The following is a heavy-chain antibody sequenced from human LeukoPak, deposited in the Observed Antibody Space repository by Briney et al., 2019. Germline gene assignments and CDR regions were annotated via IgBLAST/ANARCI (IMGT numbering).Heavy chain of an antibody. CDR1: GLTVSNNY. CDR2: IYTDGGT. CDR3: ARDSNGPAL. Sequence: GGSLRLSCAASGLTVSNNYMSWVRQAPGKGLEWVSVIYTDGGTFYTDSVKGRFTISRDSSKNTLYLQMNSPRADDTAVYYCARDSNGPALWGQGTLVTVSS. J-gene: IGHJ4*02. V-gene: IGHV3-53*01. D-gene: IGHD2-8*01.